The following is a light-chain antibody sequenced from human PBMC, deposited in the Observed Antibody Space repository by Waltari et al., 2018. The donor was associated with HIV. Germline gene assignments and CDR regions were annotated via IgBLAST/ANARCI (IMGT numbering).Light chain of an antibody. CDR3: QVWDPNDDWV. V-gene: IGLV3-21*02. CDR2: DDN. CDR1: KIGTNH. J-gene: IGLJ3*02. Sequence: YVLTQPPSVPVVPAQTATDARIGHKIGTNHGHWYRQRPGQAPEVVVHDDNDRPSEIPVRISGSNSGDMATLRIENVESDDEAVYSCQVWDPNDDWVFGGGTKLTVL.